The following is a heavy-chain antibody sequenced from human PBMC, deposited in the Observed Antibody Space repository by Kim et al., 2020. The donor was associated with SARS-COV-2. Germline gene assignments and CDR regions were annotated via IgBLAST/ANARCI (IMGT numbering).Heavy chain of an antibody. J-gene: IGHJ4*02. CDR2: NK. CDR3: ARDKYGGYVV. Sequence: NKYYADSVKGRFTISRDNSKNTLYLQMNSLRAEDTAVYYCARDKYGGYVVWGQGTLVTVSS. V-gene: IGHV3-30*01. D-gene: IGHD5-12*01.